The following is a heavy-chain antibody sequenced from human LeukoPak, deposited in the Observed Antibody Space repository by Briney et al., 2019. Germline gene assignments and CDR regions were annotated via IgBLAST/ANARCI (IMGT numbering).Heavy chain of an antibody. CDR3: AKERPEVWFGEINGFDP. J-gene: IGHJ5*02. CDR2: ISGSGDST. Sequence: PGGSLRLSCAASGFTFSSYAMSWVRQATGKGLEWVSAISGSGDSTYYADSVKGRFTISRDNSKNTLYLQMNSLRAEDTAVYYCAKERPEVWFGEINGFDPWGQGTLVTVSS. CDR1: GFTFSSYA. V-gene: IGHV3-23*01. D-gene: IGHD3-10*01.